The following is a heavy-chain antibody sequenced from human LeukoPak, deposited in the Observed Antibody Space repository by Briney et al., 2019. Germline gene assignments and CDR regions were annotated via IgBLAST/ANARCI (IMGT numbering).Heavy chain of an antibody. CDR2: IYYSGST. D-gene: IGHD3-3*01. V-gene: IGHV4-39*01. J-gene: IGHJ4*02. Sequence: SETLSLTCTVSGGSISSSSYCWGWIRQPPGKGLEWIGSIYYSGSTYYNPSLKSRVTISVDTSKNQFSLKLSSVTAADTAVYYCARGLRFLEWLLSPYYFDYWGQGTLVTVSS. CDR3: ARGLRFLEWLLSPYYFDY. CDR1: GGSISSSSYC.